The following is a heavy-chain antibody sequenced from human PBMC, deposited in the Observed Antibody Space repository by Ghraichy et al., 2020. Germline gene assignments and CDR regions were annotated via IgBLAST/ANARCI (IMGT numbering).Heavy chain of an antibody. J-gene: IGHJ6*02. CDR2: IRSKAYGGTT. CDR1: GFTFGDYA. Sequence: GGSLRLSCTASGFTFGDYAMSWFRQAPGKGLEWVGFIRSKAYGGTTEYAASVKGRFTISRDDSKSIAYLQMNSLKTEDTAVYYCTRWRMAAQWLNYYYGMDVWGQGTTVTVSS. D-gene: IGHD3-22*01. V-gene: IGHV3-49*03. CDR3: TRWRMAAQWLNYYYGMDV.